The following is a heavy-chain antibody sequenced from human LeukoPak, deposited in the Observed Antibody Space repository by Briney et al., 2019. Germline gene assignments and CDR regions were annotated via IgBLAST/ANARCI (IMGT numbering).Heavy chain of an antibody. J-gene: IGHJ4*02. D-gene: IGHD3-22*01. CDR3: ARGARVIDSSGYHGYYFDF. CDR1: GGSISSYY. Sequence: SETLSLTCTVSGGSISSYYWSWIRQPAGKGLEWIGRIYTSGSTNYNPPLKSRVTISVDTSKNQFSLKLSSVTAADTAVYYCARGARVIDSSGYHGYYFDFWGQGTLVTVSS. V-gene: IGHV4-4*07. CDR2: IYTSGST.